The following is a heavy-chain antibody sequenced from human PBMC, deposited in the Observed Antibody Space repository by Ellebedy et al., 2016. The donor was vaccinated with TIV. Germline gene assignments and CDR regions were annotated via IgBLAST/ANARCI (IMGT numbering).Heavy chain of an antibody. Sequence: GGSLRLXXATSGFTFSSYGMHWVRQAPGKGLGWVAVIWYDGSNKYYADSVKGRFTISRDNSKNTLYLQMNSLRAEDTAVYYCAREIIVDPGAFDIWGQGTMVTVSS. D-gene: IGHD2-2*01. CDR1: GFTFSSYG. J-gene: IGHJ3*02. V-gene: IGHV3-33*08. CDR3: AREIIVDPGAFDI. CDR2: IWYDGSNK.